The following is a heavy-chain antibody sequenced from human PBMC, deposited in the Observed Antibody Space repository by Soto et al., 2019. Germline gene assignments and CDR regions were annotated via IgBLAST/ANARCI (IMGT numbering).Heavy chain of an antibody. CDR2: IYYSGST. V-gene: IGHV4-59*08. CDR3: ARWLYAFEI. Sequence: PSETLSLTCTVSGGSISSYYWSWIRQPPGKGLEWIGYIYYSGSTNFNPSLKSRVTISVDTSKNQFSLKLSSVTAADTAVYYCARWLYAFEIWGHGRMVTVSS. D-gene: IGHD5-12*01. CDR1: GGSISSYY. J-gene: IGHJ3*02.